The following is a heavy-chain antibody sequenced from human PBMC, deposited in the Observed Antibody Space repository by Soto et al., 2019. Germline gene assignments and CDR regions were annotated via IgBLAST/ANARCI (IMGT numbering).Heavy chain of an antibody. V-gene: IGHV3-30*18. CDR2: ISYDGSNK. D-gene: IGHD2-21*02. CDR3: AKLAYCGGDCYPGVDY. Sequence: GSLRLSCAASGFTFSSYGMHWVRQAPGKGLEWVAVISYDGSNKYYADSVKGRFTISRDNSKNTLYLQMNSLRAEDTAVYYCAKLAYCGGDCYPGVDYWGQGTLVTVSS. J-gene: IGHJ4*02. CDR1: GFTFSSYG.